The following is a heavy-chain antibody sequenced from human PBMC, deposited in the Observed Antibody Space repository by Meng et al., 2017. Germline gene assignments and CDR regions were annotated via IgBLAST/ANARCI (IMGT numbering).Heavy chain of an antibody. V-gene: IGHV3-74*01. CDR3: ARSDWFDP. CDR1: GFTFRNYW. Sequence: EVQLVESGGGLVQSGGSLRLSCTASGFTFRNYWMPWVRQAPGKGLVWVSRIKPDGTMTVYADSVKGRFTISRDNAKNTLYLQMNSLRSDDTAVYYCARSDWFDPWGQGTLVTVSS. CDR2: IKPDGTMT. J-gene: IGHJ5*02.